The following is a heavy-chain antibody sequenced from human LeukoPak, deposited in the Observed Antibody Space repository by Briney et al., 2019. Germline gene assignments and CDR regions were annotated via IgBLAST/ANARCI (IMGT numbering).Heavy chain of an antibody. CDR2: ISYDGSNK. D-gene: IGHD6-13*01. CDR3: ARDIDSSSWNY. Sequence: GGSLRLSCAASGFTVSINYMSWVRQAPGKGLEWVAVISYDGSNKYYADSVKGRFTISRDNSKNTLYLQMNSLRAEDTAVYYCARDIDSSSWNYWGQGTLVTVSS. J-gene: IGHJ4*02. V-gene: IGHV3-30-3*01. CDR1: GFTVSINY.